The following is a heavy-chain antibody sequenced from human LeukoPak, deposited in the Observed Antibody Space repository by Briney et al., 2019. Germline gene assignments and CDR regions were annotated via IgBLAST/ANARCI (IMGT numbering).Heavy chain of an antibody. V-gene: IGHV4-39*01. CDR2: IYYSGST. Sequence: TSETLSLTCTVSGGSISSSSYYWGWIRQPPGKGLEWIGSIYYSGSTCYNPSLKSRVTISVDTSKNQFSLKLSSVTAADTAVYYCAGSSGYYYGDLDYWGQGTLVTVSS. D-gene: IGHD3-22*01. CDR1: GGSISSSSYY. CDR3: AGSSGYYYGDLDY. J-gene: IGHJ4*02.